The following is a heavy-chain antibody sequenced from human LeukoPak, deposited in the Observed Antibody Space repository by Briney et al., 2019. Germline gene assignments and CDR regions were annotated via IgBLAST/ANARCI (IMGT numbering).Heavy chain of an antibody. CDR2: ISSSGSTI. Sequence: KPGGSLRLSCAASGFTFSDYYMSWIRQAPGKGLEWVSYISSSGSTIYYADSVKGRFTISRDNAKNSLYLQMNSLRAEDTAVYYCARLKYYYDSSGHAFQHWGQGTLVTVSS. CDR3: ARLKYYYDSSGHAFQH. D-gene: IGHD3-22*01. J-gene: IGHJ1*01. V-gene: IGHV3-11*04. CDR1: GFTFSDYY.